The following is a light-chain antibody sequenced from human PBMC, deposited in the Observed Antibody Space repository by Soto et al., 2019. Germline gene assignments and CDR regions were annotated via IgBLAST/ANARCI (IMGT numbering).Light chain of an antibody. CDR1: HDIVSA. CDR3: QQFNYFRVT. V-gene: IGKV1D-13*01. CDR2: DAS. Sequence: AIQLTQSPSSLSASVGDRVTITCRASHDIVSALAWYQQKPGKPPKLMIYDASTLEGGVPSRFSGSGSGTDFTLTISGLQPEDFATYYCQQFNYFRVTFGQGTRLEI. J-gene: IGKJ5*01.